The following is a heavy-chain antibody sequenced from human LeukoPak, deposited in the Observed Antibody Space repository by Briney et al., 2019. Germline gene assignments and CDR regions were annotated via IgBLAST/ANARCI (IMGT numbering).Heavy chain of an antibody. Sequence: SETLSLTCAVYGGSFSGYYWSWIRQPPGRRLEWIGEINHSGSTNYNPSLKSRVTISVDTSKNQFSLKLSSVTAADTAVYYCARLCGGSCYSVPDWGQGTLVTVSS. D-gene: IGHD2-15*01. CDR2: INHSGST. J-gene: IGHJ4*02. CDR1: GGSFSGYY. V-gene: IGHV4-34*01. CDR3: ARLCGGSCYSVPD.